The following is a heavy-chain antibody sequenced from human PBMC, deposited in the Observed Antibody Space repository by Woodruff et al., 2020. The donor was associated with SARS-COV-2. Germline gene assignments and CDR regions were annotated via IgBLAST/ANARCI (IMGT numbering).Heavy chain of an antibody. J-gene: IGHJ4*02. CDR2: ISYGGSNK. CDR3: AKDRGYSYVYDY. Sequence: VAVISYGGSNKYYADSVKGRFTISRDNSKNTLYLQMNSLRAEDTAVYYCAKDRGYSYVYDYWGQGTLVTVSS. V-gene: IGHV3-30*18. D-gene: IGHD5-18*01.